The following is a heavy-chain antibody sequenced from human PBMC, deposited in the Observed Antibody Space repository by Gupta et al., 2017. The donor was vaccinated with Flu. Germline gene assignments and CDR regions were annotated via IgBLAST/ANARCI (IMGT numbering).Heavy chain of an antibody. CDR1: GGSISNSRYH. V-gene: IGHV4-39*01. Sequence: QVQLQESGPGLVTPSETLSLICSVSGGSISNSRYHWAWIRQSPGRGLEWIATIYYTGTTFYNASLKSRASMSVDRSKNQFSLRLSSVTAADTAVYFCARSDYYDSGSFYRSYYGFDVWGQGTTVTVSS. J-gene: IGHJ6*02. CDR3: ARSDYYDSGSFYRSYYGFDV. D-gene: IGHD3-10*01. CDR2: IYYTGTT.